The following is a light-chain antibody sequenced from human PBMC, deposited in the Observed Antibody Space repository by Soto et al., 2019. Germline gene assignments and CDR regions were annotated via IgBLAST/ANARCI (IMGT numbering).Light chain of an antibody. CDR3: ISYTISTTLGV. Sequence: QSALTQPASVSGSPGQSITISCTGTSSDVGGYNYVSWYQHHPGKAPKLIIYEVSSRPSGVSNRFSGSKSGNTASLTISGLQAEDEADYYCISYTISTTLGVFGGGTQLTVL. CDR2: EVS. J-gene: IGLJ3*02. CDR1: SSDVGGYNY. V-gene: IGLV2-14*01.